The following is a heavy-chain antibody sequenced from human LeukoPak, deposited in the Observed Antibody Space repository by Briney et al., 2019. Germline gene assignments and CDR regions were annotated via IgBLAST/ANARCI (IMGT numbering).Heavy chain of an antibody. CDR2: ISSSSSYI. V-gene: IGHV3-21*04. J-gene: IGHJ4*02. CDR3: ARHGYTSGWVRY. D-gene: IGHD6-19*01. CDR1: GFTFSSYS. Sequence: PGGSLRLSCAASGFTFSSYSMNWVRQAPGKGLEWVSSISSSSSYIYYADSVKGRFTIARDNAKNSLYLQMNSLRAEDTAVYYCARHGYTSGWVRYWGQGTLVTVST.